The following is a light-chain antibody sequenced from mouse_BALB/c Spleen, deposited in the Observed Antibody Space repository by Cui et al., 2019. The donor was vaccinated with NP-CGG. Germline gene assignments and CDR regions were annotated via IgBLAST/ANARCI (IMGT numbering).Light chain of an antibody. V-gene: IGLV1*01. CDR1: TGAVTTSNY. J-gene: IGLJ1*01. CDR2: GTK. Sequence: QAVVTQESALTTSPGETVTLTCRSSTGAVTTSNYANWVQEKPDHLFTGLIGGTKNRAPGVPARFSGSLIGDKAALTITGAQTEEEAIYFCGLWYSNHWVFGGGTKLTVL. CDR3: GLWYSNHWV.